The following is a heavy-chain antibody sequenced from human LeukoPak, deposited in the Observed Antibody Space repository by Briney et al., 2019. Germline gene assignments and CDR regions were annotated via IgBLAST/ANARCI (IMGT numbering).Heavy chain of an antibody. V-gene: IGHV3-23*01. CDR3: AKDLLDGEPPAPETPNPDY. Sequence: GGSLRLSCAASGFTFSSYGMSWVRQAPGKGLEWVSAISGSGGSTYYADSVKGRFTISRDNSKNTLYLQMNSLRAEDTAVYYCAKDLLDGEPPAPETPNPDYWGQGTLVTVSS. J-gene: IGHJ4*02. CDR1: GFTFSSYG. CDR2: ISGSGGST. D-gene: IGHD1-26*01.